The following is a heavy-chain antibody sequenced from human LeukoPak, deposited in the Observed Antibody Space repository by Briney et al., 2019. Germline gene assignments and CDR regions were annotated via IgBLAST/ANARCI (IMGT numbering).Heavy chain of an antibody. V-gene: IGHV1-69*13. Sequence: ASVKVSCKASGGTFSSYAISWVRQAPGQGLEWMGGIIPILGTANYAQKFQGRVTITADEPTNTAYMELSSLRSEDTAVYYCARAKLANWGGYLGSSSLDYWGQGTLVTVSS. CDR1: GGTFSSYA. CDR2: IIPILGTA. CDR3: ARAKLANWGGYLGSSSLDY. D-gene: IGHD7-27*01. J-gene: IGHJ4*02.